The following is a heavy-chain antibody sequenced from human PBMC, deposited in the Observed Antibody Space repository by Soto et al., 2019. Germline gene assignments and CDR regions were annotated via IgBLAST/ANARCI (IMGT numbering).Heavy chain of an antibody. CDR1: GCTFSGYA. V-gene: IGHV3-23*01. J-gene: IGHJ6*02. CDR3: AKGGTSQIYGIDA. Sequence: GALRRTCSASGCTFSGYAMNWVRQAPGKGLEWVAIIGGIGQYAFYADSVKVGFTFSRDNSKNTIYLEMNNLRTEDTAISFCAKGGTSQIYGIDAWGPGTEVTVYS. D-gene: IGHD3-16*01. CDR2: IGGIGQYA.